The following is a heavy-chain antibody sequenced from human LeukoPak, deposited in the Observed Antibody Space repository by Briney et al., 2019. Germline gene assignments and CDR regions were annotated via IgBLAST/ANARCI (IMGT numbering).Heavy chain of an antibody. J-gene: IGHJ4*02. Sequence: GGSLRLSCTVSGFTVSTNSMSWVRQAPGKGLEWVSFIYSDNTHYSDSVKGRFTISRDNAKNSLYLQMNSLRAEDTAVYYCAKGAGYYDSSGIDDYWGQGTLVTVSS. CDR3: AKGAGYYDSSGIDDY. V-gene: IGHV3-66*01. CDR1: GFTVSTNS. D-gene: IGHD3-22*01. CDR2: IYSDNT.